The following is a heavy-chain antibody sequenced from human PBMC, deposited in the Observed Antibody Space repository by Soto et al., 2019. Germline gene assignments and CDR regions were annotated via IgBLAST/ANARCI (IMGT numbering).Heavy chain of an antibody. D-gene: IGHD2-15*01. J-gene: IGHJ6*04. V-gene: IGHV3-66*01. CDR1: GFTVSSKY. Sequence: EVQLVESGGGLVQPGGSLRLSCAASGFTVSSKYMSWVRQAPGKGLEWVSLIQNVGPTYYADSVKGRFTISRDTSENTVHLQMDSLRAEDTAVYYCARDDVLCDGGRCYGVHLDVWGKGTTVTVSS. CDR3: ARDDVLCDGGRCYGVHLDV. CDR2: IQNVGPT.